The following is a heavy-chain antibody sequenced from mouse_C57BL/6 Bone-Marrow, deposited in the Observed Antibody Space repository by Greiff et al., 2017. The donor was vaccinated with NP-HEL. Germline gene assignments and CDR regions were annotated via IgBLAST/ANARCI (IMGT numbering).Heavy chain of an antibody. CDR2: ISYDGSN. D-gene: IGHD1-1*01. CDR1: GYSITSGYY. V-gene: IGHV3-6*01. CDR3: ARDYYGSSLGDY. Sequence: DVKLQESGPGLVKPSQSLSLTCSVTGYSITSGYYWNWIRQFPGNKLEWMGYISYDGSNNYNPSLKNRISITRDTSKNQFFLKLNSVTTEDTATYYCARDYYGSSLGDYWGQGTTLTVSS. J-gene: IGHJ2*01.